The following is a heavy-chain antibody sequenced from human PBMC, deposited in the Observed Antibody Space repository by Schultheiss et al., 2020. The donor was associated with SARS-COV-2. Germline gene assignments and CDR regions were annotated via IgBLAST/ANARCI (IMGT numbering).Heavy chain of an antibody. D-gene: IGHD5-18*01. J-gene: IGHJ6*02. CDR2: IYTSGST. CDR1: GGSFSGYY. V-gene: IGHV4-34*01. Sequence: SETLSLTCAVYGGSFSGYYWSWIRQPPGKGLEWIGRIYTSGSTNYNPSLKSRVTISVDTSKNQFSLKLSSVTAADTAVYYCARDRGYSYGRYYYYGMDVWGQGTTVTVSS. CDR3: ARDRGYSYGRYYYYGMDV.